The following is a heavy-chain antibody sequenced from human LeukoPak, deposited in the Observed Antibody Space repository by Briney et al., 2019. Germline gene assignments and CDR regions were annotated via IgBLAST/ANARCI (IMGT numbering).Heavy chain of an antibody. CDR3: ARGTSYGSGSYYNYYYYMDV. J-gene: IGHJ6*03. V-gene: IGHV1-8*01. Sequence: GASVKVSCKASGYTFTSYDINWVRQATGQGLEWMGWMNPNSGNTGYAQKFQGRVTMTRNTSISTAYMELSSLRSEDTAVYYCARGTSYGSGSYYNYYYYMDVWGKGTTVTISS. CDR2: MNPNSGNT. D-gene: IGHD3-10*01. CDR1: GYTFTSYD.